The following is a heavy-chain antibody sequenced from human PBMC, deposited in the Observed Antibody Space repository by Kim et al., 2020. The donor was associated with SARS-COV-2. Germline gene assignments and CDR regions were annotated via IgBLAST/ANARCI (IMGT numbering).Heavy chain of an antibody. J-gene: IGHJ4*02. Sequence: GGSLRLSCVASGFTFMSYGMSWVRQAPGKGLEWVSGISGGGGTTNYADSVKGRFTISRDNSKNTLFLQMNSLRAEDTALYYCAKDFASDYWGQGPLVTVS. CDR1: GFTFMSYG. D-gene: IGHD3-3*01. CDR2: ISGGGGTT. V-gene: IGHV3-23*01. CDR3: AKDFASDY.